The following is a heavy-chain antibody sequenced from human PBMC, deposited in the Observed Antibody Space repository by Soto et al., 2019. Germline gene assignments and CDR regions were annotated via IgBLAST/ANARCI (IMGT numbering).Heavy chain of an antibody. D-gene: IGHD2-2*01. CDR3: ARLKVVIPTTYGLDV. CDR1: GYSFATYW. CDR2: IYPGDSDT. V-gene: IGHV5-51*01. Sequence: PGESLKISCQGSGYSFATYWIVWVRQMPGKGLEWMGIIYPGDSDTRYSPSFKGQVTISADKSISTAYLQWSSLKASDTAMYYCARLKVVIPTTYGLDVWGQGTTVTVSS. J-gene: IGHJ6*02.